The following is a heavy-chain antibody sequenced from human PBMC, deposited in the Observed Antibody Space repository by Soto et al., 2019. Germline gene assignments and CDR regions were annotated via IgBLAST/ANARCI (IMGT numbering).Heavy chain of an antibody. CDR1: GGTFSSYA. Sequence: QVQLVQSGAEVKKPGSSVKVSCKASGGTFSSYAISWERQAPGQGLEWMGGIIPIFGTANDEQKFQRRVKITADESTSTAYMELCRLRTEDTAVYYCPRNLDTAKGGFDYWGQGTLVTVSS. CDR2: IIPIFGTA. V-gene: IGHV1-69*01. CDR3: PRNLDTAKGGFDY. J-gene: IGHJ4*02. D-gene: IGHD5-18*01.